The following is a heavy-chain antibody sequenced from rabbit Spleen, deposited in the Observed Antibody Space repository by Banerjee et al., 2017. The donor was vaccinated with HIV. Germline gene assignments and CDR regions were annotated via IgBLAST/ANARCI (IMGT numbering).Heavy chain of an antibody. J-gene: IGHJ6*01. D-gene: IGHD8-1*01. V-gene: IGHV1S40*01. CDR2: IAGSSSDFT. CDR1: GFSFSSSDY. Sequence: QSLEESGGDLVKPGASLTLTCTASGFSFSSSDYMCWVRQAPGKGLEWISCIAGSSSDFTYSATWAKGRFTISKTSSTTVTLQMTSLTVADTATYFCARDAGTSFSTYGMDLWGPGDPGHRL. CDR3: ARDAGTSFSTYGMDL.